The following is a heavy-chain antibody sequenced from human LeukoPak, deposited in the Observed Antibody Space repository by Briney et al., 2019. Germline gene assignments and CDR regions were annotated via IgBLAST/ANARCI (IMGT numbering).Heavy chain of an antibody. CDR2: MYPGDSDT. D-gene: IGHD4-17*01. J-gene: IGHJ4*02. CDR1: GYAFTNYW. Sequence: GESLKISCKGSGYAFTNYWIGWVRQMPGKGLEWMGIMYPGDSDTRYSPSFQGQVTISADKSISTAYLQWSSLKASDTAMYYCARGDYGDFRVFYTLFDYWGQGTLVTVSS. V-gene: IGHV5-51*01. CDR3: ARGDYGDFRVFYTLFDY.